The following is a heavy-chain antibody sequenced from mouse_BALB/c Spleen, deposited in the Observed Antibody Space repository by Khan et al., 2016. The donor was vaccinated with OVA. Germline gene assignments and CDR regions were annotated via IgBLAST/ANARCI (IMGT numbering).Heavy chain of an antibody. Sequence: QVQLKESGAELARPGASVKLSCKASGYTFTDYYINWVKLRTGQGLEWIGEISPGSGDTYYNERFKGKATLTADKSSSPAYMQLRSLTSEASAVYFCARRNYFGYTFAYWGQGTLVTVSA. V-gene: IGHV1-77*01. D-gene: IGHD1-2*01. CDR3: ARRNYFGYTFAY. CDR1: GYTFTDYY. J-gene: IGHJ3*01. CDR2: ISPGSGDT.